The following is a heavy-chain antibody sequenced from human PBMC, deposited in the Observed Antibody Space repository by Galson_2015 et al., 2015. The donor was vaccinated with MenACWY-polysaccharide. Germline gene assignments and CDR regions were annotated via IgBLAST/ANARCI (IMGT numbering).Heavy chain of an antibody. Sequence: QSGAEVKKPGASVQVSCKASGYTFTSYGITWVRQAPGQGLEWMGWIGAYNGKTNYAQKLQGRVTMTTDTSTSTAYMELRSLRSDDTAVYYCARDLNPRVAEARHPLSDYWGQGTLVTVSS. CDR3: ARDLNPRVAEARHPLSDY. J-gene: IGHJ4*02. CDR2: IGAYNGKT. V-gene: IGHV1-18*01. D-gene: IGHD6-19*01. CDR1: GYTFTSYG.